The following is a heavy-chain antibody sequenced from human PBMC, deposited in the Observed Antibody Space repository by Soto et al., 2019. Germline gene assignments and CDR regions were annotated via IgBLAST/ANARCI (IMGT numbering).Heavy chain of an antibody. CDR1: GGTFSSYT. Sequence: SVQVSCKASGGTFSSYTISWVRQAPGQGLEWMGRIIPILGIANYAQKFQGRVTITADKSTSTAYMELSSLRSEDTAVYYCARDKQAGKRVGDAFDILCKGTMGT. CDR3: ARDKQAGKRVGDAFDI. D-gene: IGHD1-1*01. J-gene: IGHJ3*02. CDR2: IIPILGIA. V-gene: IGHV1-69*04.